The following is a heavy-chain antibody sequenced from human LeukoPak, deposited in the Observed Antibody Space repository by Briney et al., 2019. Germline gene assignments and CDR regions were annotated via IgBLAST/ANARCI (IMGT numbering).Heavy chain of an antibody. J-gene: IGHJ3*02. CDR1: GFTFSSYG. D-gene: IGHD3-9*01. Sequence: GRSLRLSCAASGFTFSSYGMHWVRQAPGKGLEWVAVISYDGSNKYHADSVKGRFTISRDNSKNTLYLQMNSLRAEDTAVYYCAKDPYYDILTGYSQGTAFDIWGQGTMVTVSS. V-gene: IGHV3-30*18. CDR2: ISYDGSNK. CDR3: AKDPYYDILTGYSQGTAFDI.